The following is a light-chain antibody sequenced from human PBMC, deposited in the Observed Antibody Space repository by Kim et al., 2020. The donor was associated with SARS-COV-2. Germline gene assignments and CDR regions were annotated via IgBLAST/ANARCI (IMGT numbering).Light chain of an antibody. CDR1: QSVSGS. J-gene: IGKJ3*01. CDR3: QQRSNWTPGLFT. Sequence: EIVLTQSPATLSLSPGERATLSCRASQSVSGSLAWYQQKPGQAPRLLIYDASNRATGIPARFSGSGSGTDFTLTISSLEPDDFAVYYCQQRSNWTPGLFTLGARSKVDIK. CDR2: DAS. V-gene: IGKV3-11*01.